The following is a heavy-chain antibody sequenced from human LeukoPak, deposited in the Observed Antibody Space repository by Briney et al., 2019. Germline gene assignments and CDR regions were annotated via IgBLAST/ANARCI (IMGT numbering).Heavy chain of an antibody. CDR1: GGSISSYY. CDR3: ARATNSGWCNDY. CDR2: IYYSGST. J-gene: IGHJ4*02. V-gene: IGHV4-59*01. D-gene: IGHD6-19*01. Sequence: PSETLSLTCTVSGGSISSYYWSWIRQPPGKGLEWIGYIYYSGSTSYNPSLKSRVTMSVDTSKNQFSLKLSSVTAADTAVYYCARATNSGWCNDYWGQGTLVTVSS.